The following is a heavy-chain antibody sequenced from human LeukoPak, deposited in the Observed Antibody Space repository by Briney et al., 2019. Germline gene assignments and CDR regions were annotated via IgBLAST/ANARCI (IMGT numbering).Heavy chain of an antibody. V-gene: IGHV3-23*01. CDR1: RFAFSGFA. CDR3: ARGRGGDYVPSRFDY. D-gene: IGHD4-17*01. CDR2: ISGSGGNT. J-gene: IGHJ4*02. Sequence: GGSLRLSCSASRFAFSGFAMGWVRQAPGKGLEWVSSISGSGGNTYYADSVEGRFTVSRDNSKSTLFLQMNSLRAEDTALYYCARGRGGDYVPSRFDYWGQGILVTVSS.